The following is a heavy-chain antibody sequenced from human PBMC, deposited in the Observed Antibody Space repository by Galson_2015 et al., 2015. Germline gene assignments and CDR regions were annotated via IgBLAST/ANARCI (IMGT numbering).Heavy chain of an antibody. CDR1: GFTFSSYW. CDR3: ARDLFVVVPAVSGGYYYGMDV. Sequence: SLRLSCAASGFTFSSYWMSWVRQAPGKGLEWVANIKQDGSEKYYVDSVKGRFTISRDNAKNSLYLQMNSLRAEDTAVYYCARDLFVVVPAVSGGYYYGMDVWGQGATVTVSS. J-gene: IGHJ6*02. CDR2: IKQDGSEK. V-gene: IGHV3-7*01. D-gene: IGHD2-2*01.